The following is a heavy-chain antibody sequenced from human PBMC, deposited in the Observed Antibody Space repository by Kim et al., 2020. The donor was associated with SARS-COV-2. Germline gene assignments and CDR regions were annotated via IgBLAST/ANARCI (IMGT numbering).Heavy chain of an antibody. J-gene: IGHJ3*02. D-gene: IGHD3-22*01. CDR3: AREVRRYYYDSSADKKGDAFDI. V-gene: IGHV3-21*01. Sequence: GGSLRLSCAASGFTFSSYSMNWVRQAPGKGLEWVSSISSSSSYIYYADSVKGRFTISRDNAKNSLYLQMNSLRAEDTAVYYCAREVRRYYYDSSADKKGDAFDIWGQGTMVTVSS. CDR1: GFTFSSYS. CDR2: ISSSSSYI.